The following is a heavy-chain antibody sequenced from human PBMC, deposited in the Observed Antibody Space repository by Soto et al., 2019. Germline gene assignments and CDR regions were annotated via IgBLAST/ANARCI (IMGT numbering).Heavy chain of an antibody. CDR1: GFSLSTLGTC. CDR2: INWDNNE. V-gene: IGHV2-70*01. D-gene: IGHD2-21*01. CDR3: ARIPHYSDSYYMDY. J-gene: IGHJ4*02. Sequence: SGPTLVNPTQTLTLTCTFSGFSLSTLGTCVAWISQPPGKALEWLALINWDNNEYYSTSLKTRLTISRNTSKNQVVLTMINVDPVDTSTYYCARIPHYSDSYYMDYWGQGTLVTVSS.